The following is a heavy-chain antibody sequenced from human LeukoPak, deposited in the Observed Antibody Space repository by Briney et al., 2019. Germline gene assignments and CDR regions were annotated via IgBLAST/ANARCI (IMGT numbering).Heavy chain of an antibody. CDR2: ISSSSSYI. Sequence: GGSLRLSCAASGFTFSSYSMNWVRQAPGKGLQWVSSISSSSSYIYYAGSVKGRLTISRDNAKNSLYLQMNSLRAEDTAVYYCARDPLGAPYYFDYWGQGTLVTVSS. D-gene: IGHD3-16*01. CDR1: GFTFSSYS. V-gene: IGHV3-21*01. CDR3: ARDPLGAPYYFDY. J-gene: IGHJ4*02.